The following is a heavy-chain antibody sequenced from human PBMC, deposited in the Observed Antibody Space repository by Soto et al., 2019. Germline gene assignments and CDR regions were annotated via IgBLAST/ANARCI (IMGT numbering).Heavy chain of an antibody. CDR1: GFTFSSYA. D-gene: IGHD2-21*01. Sequence: QVQLVESGGGVVQPGRSLRLSCAASGFTFSSYAMHWVRQAPGKGLEWVAVISYDGSNKYYADSVKGRFTISSDNSKNTLYLQMNSLRAEDTAVYYCAREIGVGNFDYWGQGTLVTVSS. CDR3: AREIGVGNFDY. J-gene: IGHJ4*02. V-gene: IGHV3-30-3*01. CDR2: ISYDGSNK.